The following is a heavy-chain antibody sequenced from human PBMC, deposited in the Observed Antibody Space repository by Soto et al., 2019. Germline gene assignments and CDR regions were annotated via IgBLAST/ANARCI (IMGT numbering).Heavy chain of an antibody. J-gene: IGHJ5*02. V-gene: IGHV1-18*01. CDR2: ISTYNGNT. Sequence: ASVKVSCKASGYTFTGYAMHWVRQAPGQGLEWMGWISTYNGNTNYAQKLQGRVTMTTDTSTSTAYMELRSLRSDDTAVYYCARGFRVAATRWWFDPWGQGTLVTVSS. D-gene: IGHD2-15*01. CDR3: ARGFRVAATRWWFDP. CDR1: GYTFTGYA.